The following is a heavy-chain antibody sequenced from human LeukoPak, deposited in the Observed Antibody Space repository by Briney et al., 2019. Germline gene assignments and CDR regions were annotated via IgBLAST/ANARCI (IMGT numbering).Heavy chain of an antibody. V-gene: IGHV4-59*01. D-gene: IGHD3-10*01. J-gene: IGHJ4*01. CDR3: ASDYYGSGSFDY. CDR1: GGSISPYY. CDR2: IYYIGST. Sequence: RTSETLSLTGTVSGGSISPYYWSWIRLPPGKGLEWIGSIYYIGSTNYNPSLKSRVTISVDTSKNQFSLELSSVTAADTAVYHCASDYYGSGSFDYWGHGTQVTVSS.